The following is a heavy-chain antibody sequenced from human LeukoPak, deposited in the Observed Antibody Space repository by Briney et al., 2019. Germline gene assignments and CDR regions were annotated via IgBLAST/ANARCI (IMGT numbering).Heavy chain of an antibody. J-gene: IGHJ3*02. Sequence: SETLSLTCTVSGGSISSYYWSWIRQPAGKGLEWIGYIYYSGSTNYNPSLKSRVTISVDTSKNQFSLKLSSVTAADTAVYYCARGIGYGPPGAFDIWGQGTMVTVSS. CDR3: ARGIGYGPPGAFDI. D-gene: IGHD5-18*01. V-gene: IGHV4-59*01. CDR1: GGSISSYY. CDR2: IYYSGST.